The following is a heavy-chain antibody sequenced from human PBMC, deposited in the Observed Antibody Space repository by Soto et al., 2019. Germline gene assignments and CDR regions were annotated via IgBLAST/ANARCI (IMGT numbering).Heavy chain of an antibody. CDR3: ASSREGGSGRYFAY. J-gene: IGHJ4*02. Sequence: QVQLVQSGAEVRKPGASVKVSCKASGYTFTSYGLTWVRQAPGQGLEWMGWISAHNGNTNYAQKLQGRVTMTTDTSTSTAYMELRSLRSDDTAVYYCASSREGGSGRYFAYWVQGTLVTVSS. V-gene: IGHV1-18*01. D-gene: IGHD1-26*01. CDR2: ISAHNGNT. CDR1: GYTFTSYG.